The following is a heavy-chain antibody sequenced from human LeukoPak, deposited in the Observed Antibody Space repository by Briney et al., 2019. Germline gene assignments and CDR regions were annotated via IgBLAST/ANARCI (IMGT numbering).Heavy chain of an antibody. CDR1: GFTVSSNY. CDR2: IYSGGST. V-gene: IGHV3-66*02. D-gene: IGHD4-17*01. J-gene: IGHJ4*02. CDR3: ARVPPGDYRDY. Sequence: GSLRLSCAASGFTVSSNYMSWVRQPPGKGLEWVSVIYSGGSTYYADSVKGRFTISRDNSKNTLYLQMNSLRAEDTAVYYCARVPPGDYRDYWGQGTLVTVSS.